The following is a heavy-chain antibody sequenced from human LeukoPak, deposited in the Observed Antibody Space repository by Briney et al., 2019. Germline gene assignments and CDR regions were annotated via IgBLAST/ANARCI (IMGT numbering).Heavy chain of an antibody. V-gene: IGHV4-59*08. Sequence: SETLSLTCTVSGGSLSSYYWSWLRQPPGKGLEWIGYIYYSGSTNYNPSLKSRVTISVDTSKNQFSLKLSSVTAADTAVYYCARLRSSLRSYYFEDWGQGTLVTVS. CDR3: ARLRSSLRSYYFED. CDR2: IYYSGST. D-gene: IGHD6-13*01. J-gene: IGHJ4*02. CDR1: GGSLSSYY.